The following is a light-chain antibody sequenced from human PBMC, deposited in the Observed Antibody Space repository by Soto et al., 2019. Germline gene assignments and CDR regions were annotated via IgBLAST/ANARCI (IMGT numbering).Light chain of an antibody. V-gene: IGLV2-14*01. CDR2: DVS. CDR3: GSYTSSSTLVV. CDR1: SSDVGGYNY. Sequence: QSALTQPASVSGSPGQSITISCTGTSSDVGGYNYVSWYQRHPGKAPKLMIYDVSNRPSGVSNRFSGSKSGNTASLTISGLQAEDEADYYCGSYTSSSTLVVFSGGTKLTVL. J-gene: IGLJ2*01.